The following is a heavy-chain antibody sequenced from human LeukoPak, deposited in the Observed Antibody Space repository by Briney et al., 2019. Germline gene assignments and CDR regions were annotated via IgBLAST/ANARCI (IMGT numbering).Heavy chain of an antibody. CDR1: GGSISSGSYY. CDR2: IYYSGST. CDR3: ARVLGGYCSGGSCYSNWFDP. V-gene: IGHV4-61*01. D-gene: IGHD2-15*01. Sequence: SQTLSLTCTVSGGSISSGSYYWSWIRQPPGKGLEWIGYIYYSGSTNHNPSLKSRVTISVDTSKNQFSLKLSSVTAADTAVYYCARVLGGYCSGGSCYSNWFDPWGQGTLVTVSS. J-gene: IGHJ5*02.